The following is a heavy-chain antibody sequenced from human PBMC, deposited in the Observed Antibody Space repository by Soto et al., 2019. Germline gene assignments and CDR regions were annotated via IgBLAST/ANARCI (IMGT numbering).Heavy chain of an antibody. D-gene: IGHD3-16*01. CDR3: ARLPFPWGGFDP. Sequence: QVQLVESGGGLVKPGGSLRLSCAASGIVFSDYMSWVRQAPGKGLEWLSYISGSGRTIYSADSVTGRFTISRDNATNSLYLQMNNVRTEDTAVYYCARLPFPWGGFDPWGQGTLVTVSS. CDR2: ISGSGRTI. J-gene: IGHJ5*02. CDR1: GIVFSDY. V-gene: IGHV3-11*01.